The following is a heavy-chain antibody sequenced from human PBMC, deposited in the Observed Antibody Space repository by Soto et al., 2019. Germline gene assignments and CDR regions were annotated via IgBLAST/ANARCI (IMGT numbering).Heavy chain of an antibody. J-gene: IGHJ4*02. V-gene: IGHV1-8*01. CDR2: MNPNSGNT. CDR3: ARDGSTKAFEY. D-gene: IGHD5-12*01. CDR1: GYTFTSYD. Sequence: QVQLVQSGAEVKKPGASVKVSCKASGYTFTSYDINWVRQATGQGLEWMGWMNPNSGNTVYAQKFQGRVTMTRKTSIITAYMGLSSLRAEDTAVYYCARDGSTKAFEYWGQGTLVTVSS.